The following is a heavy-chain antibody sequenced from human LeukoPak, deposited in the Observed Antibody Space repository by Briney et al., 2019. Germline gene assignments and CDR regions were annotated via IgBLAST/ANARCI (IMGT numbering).Heavy chain of an antibody. V-gene: IGHV3-23*01. CDR1: GFTFSSYA. CDR2: ISRSGGST. Sequence: GGSLRLSCAASGFTFSSYAMSWVRQAPGKGLEWVSAISRSGGSTYYADSVKGRFTISRDNSKNTLYLQMNSLRAEDTAVYYCAKDRDMYYDFWSGYSPFDYWGQGTLVTVSS. J-gene: IGHJ4*02. CDR3: AKDRDMYYDFWSGYSPFDY. D-gene: IGHD3-3*01.